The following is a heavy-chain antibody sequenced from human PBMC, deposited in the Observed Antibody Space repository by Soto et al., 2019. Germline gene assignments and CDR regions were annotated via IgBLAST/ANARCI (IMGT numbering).Heavy chain of an antibody. Sequence: QVQLQESGPGLVKPSQTLSLTCTVSGGSISSGGYYWSWIRQHPGKGLEWIGYIYYSGSTYYNPSLNSRFTISVDTSKNQFSLKLSSVTAADTAVYYCARGSDYFWRGGMDVWGQGTTVTVSS. J-gene: IGHJ6*02. V-gene: IGHV4-31*03. D-gene: IGHD3-3*01. CDR1: GGSISSGGYY. CDR3: ARGSDYFWRGGMDV. CDR2: IYYSGST.